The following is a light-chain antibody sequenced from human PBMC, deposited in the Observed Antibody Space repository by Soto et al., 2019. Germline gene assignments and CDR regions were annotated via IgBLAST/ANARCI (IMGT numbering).Light chain of an antibody. Sequence: PGTLSVSHGERATLSCRASQSVSNSYLAWYQQKPGQAPRLLISDASSRATGIPDRFSGSGSGTDFTLTISRLEPEDFAMYYCQLAGSSPITFAQGTRLEIK. V-gene: IGKV3-20*01. CDR1: QSVSNSY. CDR3: QLAGSSPIT. J-gene: IGKJ5*01. CDR2: DAS.